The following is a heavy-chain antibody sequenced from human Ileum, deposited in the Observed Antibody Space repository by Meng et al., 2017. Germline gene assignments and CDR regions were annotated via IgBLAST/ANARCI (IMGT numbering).Heavy chain of an antibody. J-gene: IGHJ4*02. Sequence: GGSLRLSCAASGFTFSSFEMNWVRQAPGKGLEWVSFISKSGDTIYYADSLKGRFTISRDNAKNSLYLQMNSLRAEDTAVYYCTRDLFKIYGDTWFDYWGQGTRVT. V-gene: IGHV3-48*03. CDR3: TRDLFKIYGDTWFDY. D-gene: IGHD5-24*01. CDR1: GFTFSSFE. CDR2: ISKSGDTI.